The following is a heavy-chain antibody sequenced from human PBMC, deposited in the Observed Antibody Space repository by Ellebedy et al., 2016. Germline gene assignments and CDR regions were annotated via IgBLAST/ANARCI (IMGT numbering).Heavy chain of an antibody. J-gene: IGHJ4*02. CDR3: ARAHGFSDPYYFDY. V-gene: IGHV4-34*01. D-gene: IGHD1-26*01. CDR2: INHSGST. Sequence: SETLSLTCAVYGGSFSGYYWSWIRQPPGKGLEWIGEINHSGSTNYNPSLKSRVTISVDTSKNQFSLKLSSVTAADTAVYYCARAHGFSDPYYFDYWGQGTLVTVSS. CDR1: GGSFSGYY.